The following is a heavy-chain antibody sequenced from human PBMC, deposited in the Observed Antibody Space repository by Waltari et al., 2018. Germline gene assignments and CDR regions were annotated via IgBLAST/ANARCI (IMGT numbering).Heavy chain of an antibody. CDR1: GVTVSNNY. CDR3: TRGVVASAAASY. D-gene: IGHD2-2*01. CDR2: SYSGGQT. V-gene: IGHV3-66*01. J-gene: IGHJ4*02. Sequence: EVQLVESGGGLVQPGGSLRLSCAASGVTVSNNYITWVRQAPGKGLEWVSTSYSGGQTYYADYGKCRCTISRDKPKNTVYLQMSGLRPDDTAVYYGTRGVVASAAASYWGQGTLVTVSS.